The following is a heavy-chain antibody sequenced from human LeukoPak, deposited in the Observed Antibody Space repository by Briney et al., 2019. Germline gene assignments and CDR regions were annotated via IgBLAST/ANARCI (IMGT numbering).Heavy chain of an antibody. V-gene: IGHV3-43*01. J-gene: IGHJ4*02. CDR3: AQRNPLDQ. CDR2: ITWDGGTT. CDR1: GFIFDDYT. Sequence: PGGSLRLSCTASGFIFDDYTMHWARQAPGKGLEWVSLITWDGGTTYYADSVKGRFTISRVNSKSSLSLQMNSLRTEDTAFYYCAQRNPLDQWGQGTLVTVSS.